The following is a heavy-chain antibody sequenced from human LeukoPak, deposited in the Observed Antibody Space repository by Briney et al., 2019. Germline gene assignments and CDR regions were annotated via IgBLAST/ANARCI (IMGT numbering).Heavy chain of an antibody. CDR1: GFTFSSYA. Sequence: PGGSLRLSCAASGFTFSSYAMSWVRQAPGQGLEWVSAISGSGGSTYYADSVKGRFTISRDNSKNTLYLQMNSLRAEDTAVYYCAKRNDFWSGPYYYYYMDVWGKGTTVTVSS. V-gene: IGHV3-23*01. J-gene: IGHJ6*03. CDR2: ISGSGGST. D-gene: IGHD3-3*01. CDR3: AKRNDFWSGPYYYYYMDV.